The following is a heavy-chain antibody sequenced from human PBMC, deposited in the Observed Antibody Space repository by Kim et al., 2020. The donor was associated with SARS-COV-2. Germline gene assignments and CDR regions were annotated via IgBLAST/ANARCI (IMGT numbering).Heavy chain of an antibody. CDR3: ARLHSGTAMVTPFDY. J-gene: IGHJ4*02. Sequence: GGSLRLSCAASGFTFSSYAMHWVRQAPGKGLEWVAVISYDGSNKYYADSVKGRFTISRDNSKNTLYLQMNSLRAEDTAVYYCARLHSGTAMVTPFDYWGQGTLVTVSS. CDR2: ISYDGSNK. V-gene: IGHV3-30*04. CDR1: GFTFSSYA. D-gene: IGHD5-18*01.